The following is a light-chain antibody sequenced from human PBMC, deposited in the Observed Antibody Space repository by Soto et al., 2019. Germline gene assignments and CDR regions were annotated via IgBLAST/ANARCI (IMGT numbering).Light chain of an antibody. CDR3: QQSYSTPYT. CDR1: QSISTY. J-gene: IGKJ2*01. V-gene: IGKV1-39*01. CDR2: DAS. Sequence: DIQMTQSPSSLSASVRDRVTITCRASQSISTYVNWYQQKPGTAPKLLIYDASSLQGGVPSRFSGSGSVTDFPLTISSLQPEDFATYYCQQSYSTPYTFGQGTKLEIK.